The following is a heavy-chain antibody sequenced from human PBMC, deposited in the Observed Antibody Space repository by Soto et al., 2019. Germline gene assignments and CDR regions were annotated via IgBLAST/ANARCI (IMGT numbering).Heavy chain of an antibody. CDR2: INWNGGST. J-gene: IGHJ4*02. Sequence: PGGSLRLSCAASGFTFDDYGMSWVRQAPGKGLEWVSGINWNGGSTGYADSVKGRFTISRDNAKNSLYLQMNSLRAEDTALYYCARAGGYDILTGYDYWGQGTLVTVSS. V-gene: IGHV3-20*04. D-gene: IGHD3-9*01. CDR3: ARAGGYDILTGYDY. CDR1: GFTFDDYG.